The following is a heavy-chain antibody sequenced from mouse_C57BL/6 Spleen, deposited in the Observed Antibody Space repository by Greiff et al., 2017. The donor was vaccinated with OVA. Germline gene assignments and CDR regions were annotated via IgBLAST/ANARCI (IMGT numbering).Heavy chain of an antibody. Sequence: VQLQQSGPELVKPGASVKISCKASGYAFSSSWMNWVKQRPGKGLEWIGRIYPGDGDTNYNGKFKGKATLTADKSSSTAYMQLSSLTSEDSAVYFCARSYGSHYYAMDYWGQGTSVTVSS. D-gene: IGHD1-1*01. J-gene: IGHJ4*01. CDR2: IYPGDGDT. CDR1: GYAFSSSW. V-gene: IGHV1-82*01. CDR3: ARSYGSHYYAMDY.